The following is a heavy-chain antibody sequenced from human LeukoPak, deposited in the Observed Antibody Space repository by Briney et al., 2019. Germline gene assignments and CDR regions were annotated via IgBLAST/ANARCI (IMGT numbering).Heavy chain of an antibody. CDR1: GYTFTGYY. J-gene: IGHJ4*02. CDR2: INPNSGNT. CDR3: ARGSDGDYGY. V-gene: IGHV1-8*02. Sequence: ASVKVSCKASGYTFTGYYMHWVRQAPGQGLEWMGWINPNSGNTGYAQKFQGRVTMTRNTSISTAYMELSSLRSEDTAVYYCARGSDGDYGYWGQGTLVTVSS. D-gene: IGHD4-17*01.